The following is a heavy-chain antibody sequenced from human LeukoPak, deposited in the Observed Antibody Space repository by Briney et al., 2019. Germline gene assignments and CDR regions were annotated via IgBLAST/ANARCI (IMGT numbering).Heavy chain of an antibody. D-gene: IGHD5-24*01. CDR1: GDSITDSISNYY. CDR2: IYYSGST. CDR3: ARVRDAYNSIDFDY. Sequence: SETLSLTCTVSGDSITDSISNYYWSWIRQPPGKGLEWIGYIYYSGSTNYNPSLKSRVSISADTSKNQFSLKLSSVTAADTAVYYCARVRDAYNSIDFDYWGQGTLVTVSS. J-gene: IGHJ4*02. V-gene: IGHV4-61*01.